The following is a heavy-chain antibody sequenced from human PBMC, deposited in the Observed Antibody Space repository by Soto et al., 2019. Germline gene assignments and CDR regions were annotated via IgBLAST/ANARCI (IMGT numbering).Heavy chain of an antibody. Sequence: EVQLLESGGGLVQPGGSLRLSCAASGFTFSSYAMSWVRQAPGKGLEWVAAISGSGGRTYYADSVKGRFTISRDNSKNTMYLQMNSLRAEDTAVYYCAKPLLPRYYIDLWGKGTTVTVSS. J-gene: IGHJ6*03. CDR1: GFTFSSYA. V-gene: IGHV3-23*01. CDR3: AKPLLPRYYIDL. CDR2: ISGSGGRT. D-gene: IGHD3-3*01.